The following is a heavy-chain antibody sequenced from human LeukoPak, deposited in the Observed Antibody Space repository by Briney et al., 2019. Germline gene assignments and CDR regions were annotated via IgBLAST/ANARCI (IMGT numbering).Heavy chain of an antibody. CDR3: ARDMGDGGYNYGMDV. J-gene: IGHJ6*02. Sequence: ASVKVSCKASGGTFSTNAISWVRQAPGQGLEWMGRIIPIFDIANYAQKFQGRVTITADKSTSTAYMELSSLRSEGTAVYYCARDMGDGGYNYGMDVWGQGTTVTVSS. D-gene: IGHD3-10*01. CDR1: GGTFSTNA. V-gene: IGHV1-69*04. CDR2: IIPIFDIA.